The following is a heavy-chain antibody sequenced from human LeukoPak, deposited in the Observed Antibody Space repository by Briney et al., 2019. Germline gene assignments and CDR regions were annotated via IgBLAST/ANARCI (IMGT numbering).Heavy chain of an antibody. J-gene: IGHJ4*02. Sequence: GLEWVAYIAYTGTIHYADSVRGRFAISRDNAKSSLFLQLNSLRAEDTAVYYCARDPHSLDYWGQGTLVTVSS. CDR2: IAYTGTI. CDR3: ARDPHSLDY. V-gene: IGHV3-69-1*01.